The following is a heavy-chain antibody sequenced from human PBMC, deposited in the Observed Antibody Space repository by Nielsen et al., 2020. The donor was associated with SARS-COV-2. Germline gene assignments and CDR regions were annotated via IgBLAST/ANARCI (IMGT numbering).Heavy chain of an antibody. D-gene: IGHD3-22*01. CDR3: ARRRGGYYDSSGYYYADAFDI. CDR2: IDPSDSYT. Sequence: GESLKISCKGSGYSFTSYWISWVRQMPGKGLEWMGRIDPSDSYTNYSPSFQGHVTISADKSISTAYLQWSSLKASDTAMYYCARRRGGYYDSSGYYYADAFDIWGQGTIVTVSS. J-gene: IGHJ3*02. CDR1: GYSFTSYW. V-gene: IGHV5-10-1*01.